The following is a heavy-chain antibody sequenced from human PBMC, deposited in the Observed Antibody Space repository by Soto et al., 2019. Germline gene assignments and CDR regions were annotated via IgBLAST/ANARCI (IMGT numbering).Heavy chain of an antibody. CDR3: ARGTVVTHFDY. J-gene: IGHJ4*02. CDR1: GYTFTSYA. D-gene: IGHD2-15*01. CDR2: INAGNGNT. Sequence: QVQLVQSGAEEKKPGASVKVSCKASGYTFTSYAMHWVRQAPGQRLEGMGWINAGNGNTKYSQKFQGRVTITRDTSASTSYMELSSLRSEDTPVYYCARGTVVTHFDYWGQGTLVTVSS. V-gene: IGHV1-3*05.